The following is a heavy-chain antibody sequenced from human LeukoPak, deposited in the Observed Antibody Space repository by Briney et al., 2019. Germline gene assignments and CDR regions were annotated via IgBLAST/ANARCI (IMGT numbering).Heavy chain of an antibody. J-gene: IGHJ4*02. CDR3: ARQSIAAAGTDY. V-gene: IGHV4-39*01. CDR2: IYYSGST. D-gene: IGHD6-13*01. Sequence: SSETLSLTCTVSGGSISSSSYYWGWIRQPPGKGLEWIGSIYYSGSTYYNPSLKSRVTISVDTSKNQFSLKLSSVTAADTAVYYCARQSIAAAGTDYWGQGTLVTVSS. CDR1: GGSISSSSYY.